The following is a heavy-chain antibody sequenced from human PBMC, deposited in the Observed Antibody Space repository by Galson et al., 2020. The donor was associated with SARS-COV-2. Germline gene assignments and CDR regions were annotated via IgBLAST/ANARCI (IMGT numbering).Heavy chain of an antibody. CDR1: GGYISSYY. CDR2: IYYSGST. CDR3: ARHQYDFWSGYYWWFDP. V-gene: IGHV4-59*08. J-gene: IGHJ5*02. D-gene: IGHD3-3*01. Sequence: ETSETLSLTCTVSGGYISSYYWSWIRQPPGKGLEWIGYIYYSGSTNYNPSLKSRVTISVDTSKNQFSLKLSSVTAADTAVYYCARHQYDFWSGYYWWFDPWGQGTLVTVSS.